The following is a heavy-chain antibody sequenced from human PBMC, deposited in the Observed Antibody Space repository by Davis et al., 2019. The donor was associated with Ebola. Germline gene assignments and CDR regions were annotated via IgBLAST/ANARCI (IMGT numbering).Heavy chain of an antibody. J-gene: IGHJ2*01. CDR1: GFTFSDYF. V-gene: IGHV3-11*04. Sequence: PGGSLRLSCAASGFTFSDYFMSWIRQAPGKELEWIAYMSGSGGTIYYADSVEGRFTISRDNARNSLDLQMNSLRVEDTAVYYCAGVGAANSWNWYFDLWGRGTLVTVSS. CDR3: AGVGAANSWNWYFDL. CDR2: MSGSGGTI. D-gene: IGHD6-13*01.